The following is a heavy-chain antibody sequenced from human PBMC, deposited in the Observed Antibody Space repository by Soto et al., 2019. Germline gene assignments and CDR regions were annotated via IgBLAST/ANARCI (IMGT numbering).Heavy chain of an antibody. CDR1: GGSISSYY. D-gene: IGHD6-19*01. CDR2: IYTSGST. V-gene: IGHV4-4*07. J-gene: IGHJ6*02. Sequence: QVQLQESGPGLVKPSETLSLTCTVSGGSISSYYWSWIRQPAGKGLEWIGRIYTSGSTNYNPSLKSRVTMSVDTSKNQFSLKLSSVTAADTAVYYCARALAVAGYPYYYYYGMDVWGQGTTVTVSS. CDR3: ARALAVAGYPYYYYYGMDV.